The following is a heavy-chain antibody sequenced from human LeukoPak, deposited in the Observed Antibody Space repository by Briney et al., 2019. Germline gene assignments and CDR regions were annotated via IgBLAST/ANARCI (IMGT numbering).Heavy chain of an antibody. CDR3: ATSTVTTFWGAYYFDY. J-gene: IGHJ4*02. D-gene: IGHD4-17*01. V-gene: IGHV4-59*01. CDR2: IYYSGGT. CDR1: GGSISSYY. Sequence: PSETLSLTCTVSGGSISSYYWSWIRQPPGKGLEWIGYIYYSGGTNYNPSLKSRVTISVDTSKNQFSLKLSSVTAADTAVYYCATSTVTTFWGAYYFDYWGQGTLVTVSS.